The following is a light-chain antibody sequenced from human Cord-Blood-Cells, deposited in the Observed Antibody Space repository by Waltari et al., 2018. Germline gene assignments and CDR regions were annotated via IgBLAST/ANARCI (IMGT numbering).Light chain of an antibody. CDR2: EGS. V-gene: IGLV2-23*01. Sequence: QSALTQPASVSGSPGQSITISCPGTSSDVRSYKLLSWYQQNPGKAPKLMIYEGSKRPSGVSNRFSGSKSGNTASLTISGLQAEDEADYYCCSYAGSSTYVFGTGTKVTVL. CDR3: CSYAGSSTYV. J-gene: IGLJ1*01. CDR1: SSDVRSYKL.